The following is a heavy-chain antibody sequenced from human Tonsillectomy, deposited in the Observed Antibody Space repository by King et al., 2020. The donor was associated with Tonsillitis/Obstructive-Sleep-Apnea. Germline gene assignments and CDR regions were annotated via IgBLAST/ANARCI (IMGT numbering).Heavy chain of an antibody. CDR2: TYYRSKWYN. V-gene: IGHV6-1*01. CDR3: VRGREYYYDRSGYLYYYYMDV. Sequence: VQLQQSGPGLVKPSQTLSLTCAISGDSVSSNSAAWNWIRQSPSRGLEWLGRTYYRSKWYNDYAVSVKSRITINPDTSKNQLSLQLNSVTPEDTAVYYCVRGREYYYDRSGYLYYYYMDVWGKGTTVTVSS. D-gene: IGHD3-22*01. J-gene: IGHJ6*03. CDR1: GDSVSSNSAA.